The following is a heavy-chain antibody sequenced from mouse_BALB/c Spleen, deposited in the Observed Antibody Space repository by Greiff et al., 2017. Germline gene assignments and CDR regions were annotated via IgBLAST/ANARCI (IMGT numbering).Heavy chain of an antibody. CDR3: ARDSYYFDY. V-gene: IGHV7-3*02. J-gene: IGHJ2*01. Sequence: DVQLQESGGGLVQPGGSLRLSCATSGFTFTDYYMSWVRQPPGKALEWLGFIRNKANGYTTEYSASVKGRFTISRDNSQSILYLQMNTLRAEDSATYYCARDSYYFDYWGQGTTLTVSS. CDR1: GFTFTDYY. CDR2: IRNKANGYTT.